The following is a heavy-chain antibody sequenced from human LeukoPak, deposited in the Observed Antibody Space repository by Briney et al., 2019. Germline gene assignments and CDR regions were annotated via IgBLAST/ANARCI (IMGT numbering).Heavy chain of an antibody. Sequence: PSETLSLTCTVSGDSISSSNYYWGWIRQPPGKGLEWIGTIYYSGSTYYNPSLKSRVTISVDTSKNQFSLKLSSVPAADTAVYYCARGQTDDAFDIWGQGTMVTVSS. CDR1: GDSISSSNYY. CDR3: ARGQTDDAFDI. J-gene: IGHJ3*02. CDR2: IYYSGST. V-gene: IGHV4-39*07.